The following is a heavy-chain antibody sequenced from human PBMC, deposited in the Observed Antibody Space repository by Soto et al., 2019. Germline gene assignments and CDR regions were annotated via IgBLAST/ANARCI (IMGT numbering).Heavy chain of an antibody. CDR1: GFTFSNYW. CDR2: ISGDGSST. V-gene: IGHV3-74*01. CDR3: ARGSNGWSGIDY. J-gene: IGHJ4*02. D-gene: IGHD6-19*01. Sequence: EVQLVESGGGLVQPGGSLGLSGTASGFTFSNYWMYWVRQAPGKGLVWVSRISGDGSSTYYADSVEGRFTISRDNAKNTLYLQMNSLRVEDTAVYYCARGSNGWSGIDYWGQGILVTVS.